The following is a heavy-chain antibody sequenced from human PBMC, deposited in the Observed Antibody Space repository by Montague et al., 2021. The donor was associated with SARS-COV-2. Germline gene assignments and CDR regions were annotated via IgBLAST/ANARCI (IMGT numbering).Heavy chain of an antibody. V-gene: IGHV4-59*01. Sequence: SETLSLTCTVSGGSISSYYWSWIRQPPGKGLEWIGYIYYSGSTNYNPSLKSRVTISVDTSKNQFSLKLSSVAAADTAVYYCARGSGGMGNAFDIWGQGTMVTVSS. CDR2: IYYSGST. J-gene: IGHJ3*02. CDR3: ARGSGGMGNAFDI. CDR1: GGSISSYY. D-gene: IGHD6-19*01.